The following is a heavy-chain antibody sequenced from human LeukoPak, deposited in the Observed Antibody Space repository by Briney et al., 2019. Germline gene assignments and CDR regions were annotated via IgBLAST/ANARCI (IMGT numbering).Heavy chain of an antibody. CDR2: IKQDESEK. Sequence: QTGGSLRLSCSASVFTLSSYWMHWVRQAPGKGPEWVANIKQDESEKYYVDSVKGRFTISRDNAKNSLYLQMNSLRAEDTAVYYCAKDGYSYGYFGYWGQGTLVTVSS. V-gene: IGHV3-7*03. J-gene: IGHJ4*02. CDR3: AKDGYSYGYFGY. CDR1: VFTLSSYW. D-gene: IGHD5-18*01.